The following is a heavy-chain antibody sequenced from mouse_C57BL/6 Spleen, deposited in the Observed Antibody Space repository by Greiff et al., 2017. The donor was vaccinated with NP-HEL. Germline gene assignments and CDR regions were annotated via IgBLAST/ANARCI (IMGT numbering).Heavy chain of an antibody. CDR3: ARGDYYGSSREAWFAY. D-gene: IGHD1-1*01. CDR1: GYTFTSYD. V-gene: IGHV1-85*01. Sequence: QVQLQQPGPELVKPGASVKLSCKASGYTFTSYDINWVKQRPGQGLEWIGWIYPRDGSTKYNEKFKGKATLTVDTSSSTAYMELHSLTSEDSAVYFCARGDYYGSSREAWFAYWGQGTLVTVSA. CDR2: IYPRDGST. J-gene: IGHJ3*01.